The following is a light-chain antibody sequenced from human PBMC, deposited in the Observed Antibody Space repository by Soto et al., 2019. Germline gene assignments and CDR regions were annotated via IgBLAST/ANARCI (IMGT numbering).Light chain of an antibody. CDR2: EVS. CDR3: SSFTSISTYV. Sequence: QSALTQPPSASGSPGQSVTISCTGTSSDVGGYNYVSWYQQHPGKAPKLMIYEVSKRPSGVPDRFSGSKSGFTASLTISGLQAEDESHYYCSSFTSISTYVFGTGTKVTVL. V-gene: IGLV2-8*01. CDR1: SSDVGGYNY. J-gene: IGLJ1*01.